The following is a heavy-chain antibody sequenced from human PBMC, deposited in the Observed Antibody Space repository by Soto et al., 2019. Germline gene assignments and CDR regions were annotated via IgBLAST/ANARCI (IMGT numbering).Heavy chain of an antibody. V-gene: IGHV1-69*12. CDR2: IIPIFGTA. J-gene: IGHJ4*02. CDR1: GGTFSSYA. D-gene: IGHD1-20*01. Sequence: QVQLVQSGAEVKKPGFSVKVSCKASGGTFSSYAISWVRQAPGQGLEWMGGIIPIFGTANYAQKFQGRVTLTADESTSTAYMELSSLRSEDTAVYYCAREGITGTRCDYWGQGTLVTVSS. CDR3: AREGITGTRCDY.